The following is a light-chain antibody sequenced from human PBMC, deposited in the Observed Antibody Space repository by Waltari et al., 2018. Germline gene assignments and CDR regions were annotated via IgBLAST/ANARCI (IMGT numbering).Light chain of an antibody. Sequence: DVKMTQSPSTLTASVGDRVTITCRARQSVSRRLAWYQQTTGKAPKLLIYKASTLGGGVPSRFSGSGSGTEFTLTISSLQPDDFVTYYCQQYSTYPLTFGGGTKVEI. CDR2: KAS. J-gene: IGKJ4*01. V-gene: IGKV1-5*03. CDR1: QSVSRR. CDR3: QQYSTYPLT.